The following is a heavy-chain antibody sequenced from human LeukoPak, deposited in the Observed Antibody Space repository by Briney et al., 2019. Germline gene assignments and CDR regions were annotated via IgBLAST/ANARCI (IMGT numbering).Heavy chain of an antibody. D-gene: IGHD3-16*01. CDR3: AKDPSGGSLDY. V-gene: IGHV3-30*02. J-gene: IGHJ4*02. CDR1: EFTFSSYG. Sequence: GGSLRLSCAASEFTFSSYGMHWVRQAPGKGLEWVAFIRYDGGNKYYADSVKGRFTISRDNSKNTLYLQMNRLRAEDTAVYYCAKDPSGGSLDYWGQGTLVTVSS. CDR2: IRYDGGNK.